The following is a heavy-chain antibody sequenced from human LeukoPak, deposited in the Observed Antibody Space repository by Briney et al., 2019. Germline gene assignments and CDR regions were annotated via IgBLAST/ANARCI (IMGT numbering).Heavy chain of an antibody. CDR3: ARTSSSWGFDY. J-gene: IGHJ4*02. CDR2: ISGSGSYI. Sequence: GGSLRLSCAASGFTFSTYSMNWVRQAPGKGLEWVSSISGSGSYIYYADSVEGRFIISRDNAKNSLYLQMNSLRAEDTAVYYCARTSSSWGFDYWGQGTLVTVSS. CDR1: GFTFSTYS. V-gene: IGHV3-21*01. D-gene: IGHD6-13*01.